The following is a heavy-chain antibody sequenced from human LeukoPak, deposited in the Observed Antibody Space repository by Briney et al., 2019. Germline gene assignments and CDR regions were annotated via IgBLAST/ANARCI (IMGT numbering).Heavy chain of an antibody. Sequence: ASVNVSCKASGYTFTSYYMHWVRQAPGQGLEWMGIINPSGGSTSYAQKFQGRVTMTRDTSTSTVYMELSGLKASDTAMYYCARLGTMVRGVINWFDPWGQGTLVTVSS. D-gene: IGHD3-10*01. J-gene: IGHJ5*02. CDR3: ARLGTMVRGVINWFDP. V-gene: IGHV1-46*01. CDR1: GYTFTSYY. CDR2: INPSGGST.